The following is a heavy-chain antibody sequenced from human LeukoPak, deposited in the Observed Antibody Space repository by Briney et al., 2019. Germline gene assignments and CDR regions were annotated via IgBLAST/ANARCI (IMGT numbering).Heavy chain of an antibody. CDR3: ARGGGAYCGGDCYIFGP. CDR1: GYTFTSYD. J-gene: IGHJ5*02. Sequence: GASVKVSCKASGYTFTSYDINWVRQATGQGLEWMGWMNPNSGNTGYAQKFQGRVTMTRNTSISTAYMELSSLRSEDTAVYYCARGGGAYCGGDCYIFGPWGQGTLVSVSS. V-gene: IGHV1-8*01. D-gene: IGHD2-21*02. CDR2: MNPNSGNT.